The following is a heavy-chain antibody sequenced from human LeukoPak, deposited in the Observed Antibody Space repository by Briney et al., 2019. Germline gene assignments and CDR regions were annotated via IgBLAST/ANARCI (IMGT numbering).Heavy chain of an antibody. D-gene: IGHD3-10*01. CDR1: GFTFSSYA. Sequence: PGRSLRLSCAASGFTFSSYAMHWVRQAPGKGLEWVAVISYDGSNKYYADSVKGRFTISRDNSKNTLYLQMNSLRAEDTAVYYCARATAPPDVSLWFGELFRALGSFDYWGQGTLVTVSS. CDR3: ARATAPPDVSLWFGELFRALGSFDY. V-gene: IGHV3-30-3*01. CDR2: ISYDGSNK. J-gene: IGHJ4*02.